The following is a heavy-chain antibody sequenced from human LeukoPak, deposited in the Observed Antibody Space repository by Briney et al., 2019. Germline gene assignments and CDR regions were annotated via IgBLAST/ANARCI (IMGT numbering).Heavy chain of an antibody. CDR3: ARPERSGSYNY. Sequence: GGSLRLSCAASGFTFSSYAMSWVRQAPGKGLEWVSAISGSGGSTYYADSVKGRFTISRDNAKNTLYLQMNSLRAEDTAVYYCARPERSGSYNYWGQGTLVTVSS. V-gene: IGHV3-23*01. D-gene: IGHD3-10*01. CDR1: GFTFSSYA. J-gene: IGHJ4*02. CDR2: ISGSGGST.